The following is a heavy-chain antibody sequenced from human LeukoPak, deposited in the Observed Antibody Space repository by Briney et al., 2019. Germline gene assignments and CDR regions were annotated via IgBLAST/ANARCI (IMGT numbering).Heavy chain of an antibody. D-gene: IGHD3-16*02. J-gene: IGHJ1*01. CDR3: ATENYDYVWGSYRPTH. Sequence: PSETLSLTCTVSGGSISSSSYYWAWIRQPPGKGLEWIGSIYYSGSTYYNPSLKSQVTISVDTSKNQFSLKLSSVTAADTAVYHCATENYDYVWGSYRPTHWGQGTLVTFSS. CDR2: IYYSGST. CDR1: GGSISSSSYY. V-gene: IGHV4-39*02.